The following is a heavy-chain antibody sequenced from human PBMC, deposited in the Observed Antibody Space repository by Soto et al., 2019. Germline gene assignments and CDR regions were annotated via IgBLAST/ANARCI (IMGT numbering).Heavy chain of an antibody. V-gene: IGHV3-74*01. CDR1: GFTFTDYW. Sequence: GVLRLSCAASGFTFTDYWTHWVRQAPGKGLVWVSRINSDGSRTSYADSVTGRFTISRDNAKNTLYLQMNSLRVEDTALYYCVRTSSYWGQGTRVTVSS. J-gene: IGHJ4*02. CDR3: VRTSSY. CDR2: INSDGSRT. D-gene: IGHD2-2*01.